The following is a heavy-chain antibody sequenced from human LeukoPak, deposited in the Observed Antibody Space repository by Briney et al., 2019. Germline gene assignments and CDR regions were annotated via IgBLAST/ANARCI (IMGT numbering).Heavy chain of an antibody. CDR2: INHSGST. CDR1: GGSFSGYY. J-gene: IGHJ4*02. V-gene: IGHV4-34*01. Sequence: SETLSLTCAVYGGSFSGYYWSWIRQPPGKGLEWIGEINHSGSTNYNPSLKSRVTISVDTSKNRFSLKLSSVTAADTAVYYCATRDSSGWYYFDYWGQGTLVTVSS. CDR3: ATRDSSGWYYFDY. D-gene: IGHD6-19*01.